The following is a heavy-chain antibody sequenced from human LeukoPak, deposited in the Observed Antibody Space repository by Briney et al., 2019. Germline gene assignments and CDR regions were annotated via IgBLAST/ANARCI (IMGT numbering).Heavy chain of an antibody. V-gene: IGHV3-66*01. D-gene: IGHD3-22*01. Sequence: PGGSLRLSCAASGLTVGSNYMNWVRQAPGKGLEWVSVVYSGGSTYYADSVKGRFTISRDYSKNTLYLQMNNLRAEDTAVYYCAEYYYYDSSGYQQYYFDYWGQGTLVTVSS. CDR3: AEYYYYDSSGYQQYYFDY. CDR2: VYSGGST. J-gene: IGHJ4*02. CDR1: GLTVGSNY.